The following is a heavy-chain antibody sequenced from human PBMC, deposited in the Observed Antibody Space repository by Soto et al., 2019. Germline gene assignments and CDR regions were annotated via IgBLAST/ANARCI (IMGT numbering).Heavy chain of an antibody. V-gene: IGHV3-23*01. CDR2: ISGSGGST. Sequence: EVQLLESGGGLVQPGGSLRLSCAASGFTFSSYAMNWVRQAPGKGLEWVSVISGSGGSTYYADAVKGRFTISRDNSKNTLYLQMNGLRAEDTAVYYCAKHTVGWYFDHWGRGTLVTVSS. CDR1: GFTFSSYA. D-gene: IGHD4-17*01. CDR3: AKHTVGWYFDH. J-gene: IGHJ2*01.